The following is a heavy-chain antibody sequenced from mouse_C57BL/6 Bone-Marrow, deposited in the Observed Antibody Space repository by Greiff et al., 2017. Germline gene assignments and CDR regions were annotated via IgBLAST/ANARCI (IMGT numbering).Heavy chain of an antibody. J-gene: IGHJ2*01. D-gene: IGHD1-1*01. Sequence: EVKLMESGPGLVKPSQSLSLTCSVTGYSITSGYYWNWIRQFPGNKLEWMGYISYDGSNNYNPSLKNRISITRDTSKNQFFLKLNSVTTEDTATXYCARESPITTVNYWGQGTTLTVSS. V-gene: IGHV3-6*01. CDR3: ARESPITTVNY. CDR2: ISYDGSN. CDR1: GYSITSGYY.